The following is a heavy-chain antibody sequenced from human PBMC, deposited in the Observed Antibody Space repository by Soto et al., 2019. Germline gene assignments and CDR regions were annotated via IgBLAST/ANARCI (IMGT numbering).Heavy chain of an antibody. CDR3: ASTYSGYLDN. J-gene: IGHJ4*02. CDR1: GGSMSSGAYY. D-gene: IGHD3-22*01. Sequence: SETLSLTCSVSGGSMSSGAYYWSWIRQHPGKGLEWIAYIYYSGNTYYNPSLRSRITVSVDTSKNQFSLKLTSVTDADTAVYYCASTYSGYLDNWGQGTLVT. CDR2: IYYSGNT. V-gene: IGHV4-31*03.